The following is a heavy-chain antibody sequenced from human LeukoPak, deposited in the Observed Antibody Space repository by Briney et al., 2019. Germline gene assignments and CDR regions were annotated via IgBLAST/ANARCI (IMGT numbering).Heavy chain of an antibody. CDR1: GGSVSSYY. D-gene: IGHD5-12*01. V-gene: IGHV4-59*02. CDR3: ARDGTVATSWFDP. CDR2: IKSSGSS. J-gene: IGHJ5*02. Sequence: SETLSLTCTVSGGSVSSYYWSWIRQPPGKGLEWIGYIKSSGSSNYDPSLKSRVTISMDTSKNQFSLRLNSVTAADAAVYYCARDGTVATSWFDPWGQGTLVTVSS.